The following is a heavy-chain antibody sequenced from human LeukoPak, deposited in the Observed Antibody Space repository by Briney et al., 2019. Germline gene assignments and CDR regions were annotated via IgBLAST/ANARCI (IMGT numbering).Heavy chain of an antibody. J-gene: IGHJ4*02. Sequence: SETLSLTCAVSGYSISSGYYWGWIRQPPGKGLEWIGSIYHSGSTYYNPSLKSRVTISVDTSKNQFSLKLSSVTAADTAVYYCARAPEKEYCSSTSCYVGGDYFDYWGQGTLVTVSS. D-gene: IGHD2-2*01. CDR1: GYSISSGYY. CDR2: IYHSGST. V-gene: IGHV4-38-2*01. CDR3: ARAPEKEYCSSTSCYVGGDYFDY.